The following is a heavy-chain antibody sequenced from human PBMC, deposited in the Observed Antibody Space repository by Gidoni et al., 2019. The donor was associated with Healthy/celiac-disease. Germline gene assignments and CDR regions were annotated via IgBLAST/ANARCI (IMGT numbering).Heavy chain of an antibody. Sequence: QVQLQESGPGLVKPSETLSLACTVSGGSISSYYWSWIRQPPGKGLEWIGYIYYSGSTNYNPSLKSRVTISVDTSKNQFSLKLSSVTAADTAVYYCARSKLPYGGNPHGFDYWGQGTLVTVSS. V-gene: IGHV4-59*01. J-gene: IGHJ4*02. CDR3: ARSKLPYGGNPHGFDY. CDR2: IYYSGST. CDR1: GGSISSYY. D-gene: IGHD4-17*01.